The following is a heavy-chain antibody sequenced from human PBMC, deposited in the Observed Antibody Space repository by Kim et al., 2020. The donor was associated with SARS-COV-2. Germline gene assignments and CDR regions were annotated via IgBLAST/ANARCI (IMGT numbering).Heavy chain of an antibody. CDR3: ASHTGYTGSGDYDY. D-gene: IGHD4-17*01. J-gene: IGHJ4*01. CDR1: GASISTSGHF. Sequence: SETLSLTCTVSGASISTSGHFWAWIRQPPGKGLEWIGTINYSGNTYYNPSLKSRVTISVGTSKNQFSLKLSSVTAADTAVYYCASHTGYTGSGDYDYWG. CDR2: INYSGNT. V-gene: IGHV4-39*01.